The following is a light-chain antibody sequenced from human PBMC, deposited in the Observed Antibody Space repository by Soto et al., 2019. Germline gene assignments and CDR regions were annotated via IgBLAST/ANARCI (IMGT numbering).Light chain of an antibody. V-gene: IGLV1-44*01. CDR1: SSNIGSNT. J-gene: IGLJ2*01. Sequence: QSVLTQPPSASGTPGQRVTLSCSGGSSNIGSNTVNWYQQLSGTAPKLLIYSTNQRPSGVPDRFSGFKSGTSASLAISGLQSEDEADYYCAAWDGSLNGVLFGGGTKLTVL. CDR2: STN. CDR3: AAWDGSLNGVL.